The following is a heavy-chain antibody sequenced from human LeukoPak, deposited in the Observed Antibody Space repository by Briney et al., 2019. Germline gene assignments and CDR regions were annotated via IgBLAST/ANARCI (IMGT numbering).Heavy chain of an antibody. Sequence: SQTLSLTCAISGDSLFTNSVAWNWIRQYPSRGLEWLGRTYYRSKWSFEYAVSVKSRITINADTSKNQFSLQLNSVTPEDTAVYYCARGKYTSFDNWGQGTLVTVSS. CDR1: GDSLFTNSVA. D-gene: IGHD2-2*01. J-gene: IGHJ4*02. CDR2: TYYRSKWSF. V-gene: IGHV6-1*01. CDR3: ARGKYTSFDN.